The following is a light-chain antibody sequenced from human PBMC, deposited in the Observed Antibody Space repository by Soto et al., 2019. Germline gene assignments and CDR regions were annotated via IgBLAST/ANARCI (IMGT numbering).Light chain of an antibody. J-gene: IGLJ1*01. CDR1: SSDVGTHNL. Sequence: QSVLAQPASVSGSPEQSVTISCTGTSSDVGTHNLVSWYQQHPGKAPKLIIYEVAERPSGVSNRFSGSKFGNTASLTISGLLPEDEADYYCCSYGGSSALPYVFGTGTKVTVL. CDR2: EVA. CDR3: CSYGGSSALPYV. V-gene: IGLV2-23*02.